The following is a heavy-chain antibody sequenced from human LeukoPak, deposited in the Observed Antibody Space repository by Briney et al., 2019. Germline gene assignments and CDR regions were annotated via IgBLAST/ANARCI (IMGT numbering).Heavy chain of an antibody. D-gene: IGHD7-27*01. Sequence: GESLKISCAASGFTVSSNYMSWVRQAPGKGLEWVSVIYSGGSTYYADSVKGRFTISRDNSKNTLYLQMNSLRAEDTAVYYCARATGDRDPDFFDYWGQGTLVTVSS. V-gene: IGHV3-53*01. J-gene: IGHJ4*02. CDR3: ARATGDRDPDFFDY. CDR2: IYSGGST. CDR1: GFTVSSNY.